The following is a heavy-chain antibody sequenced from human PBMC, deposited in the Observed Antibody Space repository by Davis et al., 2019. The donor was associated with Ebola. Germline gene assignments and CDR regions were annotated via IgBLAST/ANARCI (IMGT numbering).Heavy chain of an antibody. CDR3: AKDSDDSSGLFYYYYGMDV. D-gene: IGHD3-22*01. CDR1: GFTFSSYS. J-gene: IGHJ6*02. Sequence: GESLKISCAASGFTFSSYSMNWVRQAPGKGLEWVSYISSSSSTIYYADSVKGRFTISRDNAKNSLYLQMNSLRDEDTAVYYCAKDSDDSSGLFYYYYGMDVWGQGTTVTVSS. CDR2: ISSSSSTI. V-gene: IGHV3-48*02.